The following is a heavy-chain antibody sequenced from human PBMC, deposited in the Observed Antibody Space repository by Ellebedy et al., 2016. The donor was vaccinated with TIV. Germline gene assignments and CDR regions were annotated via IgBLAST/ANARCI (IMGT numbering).Heavy chain of an antibody. Sequence: AASVKVSCKTSGYPFIDYYLHWVRQAPGQGLEWMGWINPQSGGTNYAQNFQGRVTMTRDTSISTVYMELNRLTSDDTAVYYCARVNLGGWYYFAYWGQGTLVTVSS. CDR3: ARVNLGGWYYFAY. D-gene: IGHD6-19*01. J-gene: IGHJ4*02. V-gene: IGHV1-2*02. CDR1: GYPFIDYY. CDR2: INPQSGGT.